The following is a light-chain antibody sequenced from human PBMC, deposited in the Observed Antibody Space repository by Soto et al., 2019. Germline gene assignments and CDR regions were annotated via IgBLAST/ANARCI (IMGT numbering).Light chain of an antibody. V-gene: IGKV1-5*01. Sequence: DIQMTQSPSTLSASVVDKVTITCRASQSISGWLAWYQQKPGKAPKLLIYDVATVQGGVPSRFSGSGSGTEFTLTISSLQPDDFATYYCQQYNTYLGTFGQGTKVEIK. CDR3: QQYNTYLGT. J-gene: IGKJ1*01. CDR2: DVA. CDR1: QSISGW.